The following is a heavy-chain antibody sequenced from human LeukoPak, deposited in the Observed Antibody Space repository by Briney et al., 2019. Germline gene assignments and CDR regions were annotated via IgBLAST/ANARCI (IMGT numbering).Heavy chain of an antibody. Sequence: ASVKVSCKASGYTFTSYGISWVRQAPGQGLEWMGWISAYNGNTNYAQKLQGRVTMTTDTSTSTAYMELRSLRSDDTAVYYCAASIAVAGVFDYWGQGTLVTVSS. V-gene: IGHV1-18*01. CDR3: AASIAVAGVFDY. CDR1: GYTFTSYG. D-gene: IGHD6-19*01. CDR2: ISAYNGNT. J-gene: IGHJ4*02.